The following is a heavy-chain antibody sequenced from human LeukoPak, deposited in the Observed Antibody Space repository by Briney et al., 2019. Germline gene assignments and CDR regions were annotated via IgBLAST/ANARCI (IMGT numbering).Heavy chain of an antibody. Sequence: ASVTVSFKASGYTFTDYYIHWVRQAPGQGREWMGWINPNSGGINYAQKFQGRVTMTRDTSITTAYMELSRLRSDDTAVYYCARLYSYGYYFDYWGQGTLVIVSS. V-gene: IGHV1-2*02. CDR2: INPNSGGI. J-gene: IGHJ4*02. D-gene: IGHD5-18*01. CDR1: GYTFTDYY. CDR3: ARLYSYGYYFDY.